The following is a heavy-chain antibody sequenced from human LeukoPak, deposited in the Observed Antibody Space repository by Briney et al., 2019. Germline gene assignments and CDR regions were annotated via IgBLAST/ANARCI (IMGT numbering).Heavy chain of an antibody. D-gene: IGHD3-9*01. J-gene: IGHJ4*02. CDR1: GFTFSSYA. CDR3: AKQGDYDILTGYPHFDY. CDR2: ISGSGGST. V-gene: IGHV3-23*01. Sequence: PGGSLRLSCAASGFTFSSYAMSWVRRAPGKGLEWVSAISGSGGSTYYADSVKGRFTISRDNSKNTLYLQMNSLRAEDTAVYYCAKQGDYDILTGYPHFDYWGQGTLVTVSS.